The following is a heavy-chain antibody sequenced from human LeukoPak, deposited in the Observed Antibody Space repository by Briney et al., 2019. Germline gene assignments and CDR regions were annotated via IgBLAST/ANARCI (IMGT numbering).Heavy chain of an antibody. CDR1: GYTLTDYY. J-gene: IGHJ4*02. V-gene: IGHV1-2*02. CDR3: ARAVGQVTSPPDY. Sequence: ASVKVSCKASGYTLTDYYIHWVRQAPGQGLKWLGWINPNRGGTDHAQEFQGRVTMTRDTSISTAYMELSSLTFDDTAVYYCARAVGQVTSPPDYWGQGTLVTASS. CDR2: INPNRGGT. D-gene: IGHD1-26*01.